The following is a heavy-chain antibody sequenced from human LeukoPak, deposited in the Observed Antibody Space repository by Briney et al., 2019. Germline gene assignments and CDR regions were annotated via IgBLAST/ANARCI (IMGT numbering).Heavy chain of an antibody. CDR2: IYYSGST. D-gene: IGHD3-22*01. V-gene: IGHV4-39*07. CDR3: ARVTGYMIEDYFDY. J-gene: IGHJ4*02. Sequence: SETLSLTCTVSGGSISSSSYYWGWIRQPPGKGLEWIGSIYYSGSTYYNPSLKSRVTISVETSKNQFSLKLRSVTAADTAVFYCARVTGYMIEDYFDYWGQGTLVTVSS. CDR1: GGSISSSSYY.